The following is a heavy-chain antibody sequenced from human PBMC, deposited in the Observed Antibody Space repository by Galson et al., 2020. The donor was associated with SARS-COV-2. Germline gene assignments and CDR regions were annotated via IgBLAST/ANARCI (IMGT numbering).Heavy chain of an antibody. V-gene: IGHV4-34*01. D-gene: IGHD4-17*01. CDR1: GGSFSGYY. Sequence: SQTLSLTCAVYGGSFSGYYWSWIRQPPGKGLEWIGEINHSGSTNYNPSLKSRVTISVDTSKNQFSLKLSSVTAADTAVYYCARGTTVTTFFYYYYGMDVWGQGTTVTVSS. J-gene: IGHJ6*02. CDR3: ARGTTVTTFFYYYYGMDV. CDR2: INHSGST.